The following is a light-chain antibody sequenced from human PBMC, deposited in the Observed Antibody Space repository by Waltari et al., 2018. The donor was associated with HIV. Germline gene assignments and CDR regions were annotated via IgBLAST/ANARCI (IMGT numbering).Light chain of an antibody. CDR2: KIS. J-gene: IGKJ1*01. CDR3: VQGKQISWT. CDR1: QIHLHGDGNTS. V-gene: IGKV2-24*01. Sequence: VMTQTPLSSPVTLGQPASISCRSSQIHLHGDGNTSLSWLQQRPGQPPRVLIDKISERFSGVQDRFSGSGAGTDFTVNISRVEAEDVGIYYCVQGKQISWTFRQGTKVGIK.